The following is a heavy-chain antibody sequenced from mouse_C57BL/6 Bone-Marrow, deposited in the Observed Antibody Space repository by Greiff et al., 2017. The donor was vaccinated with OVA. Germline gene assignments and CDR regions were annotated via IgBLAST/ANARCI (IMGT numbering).Heavy chain of an antibody. D-gene: IGHD1-1*02. V-gene: IGHV5-9*01. CDR1: GFTFSSYT. CDR2: ISGGGGNT. J-gene: IGHJ3*01. CDR3: ARHMGDRFAY. Sequence: DVKLVESGGGLVKPGGSLKLSCAASGFTFSSYTMSWVRQTPEQRLEWVATISGGGGNTNYPDSVKGRFTISRDNATNTLYLQMSMLRSEDTALYYCARHMGDRFAYGGQGTLVTVSA.